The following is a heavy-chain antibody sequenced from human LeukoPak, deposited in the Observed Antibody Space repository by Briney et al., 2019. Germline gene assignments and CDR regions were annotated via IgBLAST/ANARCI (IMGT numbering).Heavy chain of an antibody. CDR3: ARAITMVRGVIINY. Sequence: ASVKVSRKASGYTFTSYDINWVRQATGQGLEWMGWMNPNSGNTGYAQKFQGRVTMTRNTSISTAYMELSSLRSEDTAVYYCARAITMVRGVIINYWGQGTLVTVSS. J-gene: IGHJ4*02. V-gene: IGHV1-8*01. CDR2: MNPNSGNT. D-gene: IGHD3-10*01. CDR1: GYTFTSYD.